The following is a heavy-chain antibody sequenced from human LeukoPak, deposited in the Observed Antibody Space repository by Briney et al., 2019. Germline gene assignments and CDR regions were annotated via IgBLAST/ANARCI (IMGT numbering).Heavy chain of an antibody. D-gene: IGHD2-15*01. CDR1: GGSISSGSYY. CDR3: ARHVVVVARFDY. J-gene: IGHJ4*02. V-gene: IGHV4-61*02. CDR2: IYTSGST. Sequence: PSETLSLTCTVSGGSISSGSYYWSWIRQPAGKGLEWIGRIYTSGSTNYNPSLKSRVTISVDTSKNQFSLKLSSVTAADTAVYYCARHVVVVARFDYWGQGTLVTVSS.